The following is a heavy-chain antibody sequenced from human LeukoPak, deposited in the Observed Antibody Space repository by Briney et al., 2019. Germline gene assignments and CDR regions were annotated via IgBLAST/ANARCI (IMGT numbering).Heavy chain of an antibody. CDR1: GFTFSNYW. CDR2: INHDGSEK. D-gene: IGHD6-13*01. V-gene: IGHV3-7*05. CDR3: VRALVGAGTSTY. Sequence: PGGSLRLSCAASGFTFSNYWMTWVRQAPGKGLEWVANINHDGSEKYYVDSVKGRFTISRDNTKNSLFLQMNSLRGEDTAVYYCVRALVGAGTSTYWGQGTLVTVSS. J-gene: IGHJ4*02.